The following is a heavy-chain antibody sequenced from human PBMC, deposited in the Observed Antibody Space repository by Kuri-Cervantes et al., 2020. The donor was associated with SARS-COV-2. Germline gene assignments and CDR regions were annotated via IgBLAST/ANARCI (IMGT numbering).Heavy chain of an antibody. D-gene: IGHD1-26*01. CDR2: ISGSGGST. V-gene: IGHV3-23*01. CDR3: AKRWELPALHY. Sequence: GESLKISCAASGFTFSSYAMSWVRQAPGKGLEWVSAISGSGGSTYYADSVKGRFTISRDNSKNTLYLQMNSLRAEDTAVYYCAKRWELPALHYWGQGTLVTVSS. CDR1: GFTFSSYA. J-gene: IGHJ4*02.